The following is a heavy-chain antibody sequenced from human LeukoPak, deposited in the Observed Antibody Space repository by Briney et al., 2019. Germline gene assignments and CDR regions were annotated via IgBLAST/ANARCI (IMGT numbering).Heavy chain of an antibody. CDR1: GFLFSSFG. Sequence: GGSLRLSCAASGFLFSSFGMHWVRQAPAKGLELVAFIHHDGVTKFYGDSVKGRFTISRDNSKNTLYVQMDSLRNDDTAVYYCAKEAVVAPDLDVWGQGTLVSVSS. J-gene: IGHJ4*01. V-gene: IGHV3-30*02. CDR2: IHHDGVTK. CDR3: AKEAVVAPDLDV. D-gene: IGHD5-12*01.